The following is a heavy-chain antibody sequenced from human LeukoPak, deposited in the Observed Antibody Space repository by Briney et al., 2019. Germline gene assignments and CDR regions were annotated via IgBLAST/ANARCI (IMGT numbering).Heavy chain of an antibody. CDR3: ARVTGYTIEDYFDY. J-gene: IGHJ4*02. CDR2: IYYSGSS. CDR1: GGSISSYY. D-gene: IGHD3-9*01. V-gene: IGHV4-59*01. Sequence: PSETLSLTCTVSGGSISSYYWIWIRQPPGKGLEWIGYIYYSGSSNYNPSLKSRVTISVDTSKNQFSLKLRSVTAADTAVYYCARVTGYTIEDYFDYWGQGTLVTVSS.